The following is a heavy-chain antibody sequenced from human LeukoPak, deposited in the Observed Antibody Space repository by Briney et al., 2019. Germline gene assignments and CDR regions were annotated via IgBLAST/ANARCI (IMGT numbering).Heavy chain of an antibody. CDR3: ARDQPALGIDY. V-gene: IGHV3-33*01. D-gene: IGHD2-2*01. CDR2: IWYDGSNK. CDR1: GFASSRYG. J-gene: IGHJ4*02. Sequence: GRSLRLSCAPSGFASSRYGMHWVRQAPGGGLERVAVIWYDGSNKYYADSVKGRFTISRDNSKNTLYLQMNSLRAEDTAVYYCARDQPALGIDYWGQGTLVTVSS.